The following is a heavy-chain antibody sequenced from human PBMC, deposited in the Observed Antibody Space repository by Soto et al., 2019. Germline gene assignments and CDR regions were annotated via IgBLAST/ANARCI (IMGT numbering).Heavy chain of an antibody. CDR2: ISDDGINK. CDR1: GFTFSDYA. Sequence: QVQLVESGGGVGQPGRSLRLSCSASGFTFSDYAIHWVRQAPGKGLEWVAVISDDGINKYTADSVKGRFIISRDNSKKTVFLQMSSLGPEDTAVYCCARRLTTSVTAMGYWGQGTLVTVSS. V-gene: IGHV3-30-3*01. J-gene: IGHJ4*02. CDR3: ARRLTTSVTAMGY. D-gene: IGHD4-17*01.